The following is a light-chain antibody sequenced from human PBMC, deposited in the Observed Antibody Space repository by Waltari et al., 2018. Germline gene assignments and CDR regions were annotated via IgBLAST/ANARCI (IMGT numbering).Light chain of an antibody. CDR2: GI. Sequence: QSALNQEASVSGTVGQKVTLSCTGNNNNIGTYGVGWYQQISHGPPKSVMFGISLPSGIPDRFSGSKSGTTAFLTISGLQPEDEGDYFCSTWDHSLNGRVFGGGTKLTVL. CDR3: STWDHSLNGRV. V-gene: IGLV1-36*01. CDR1: NNNIGTYG. J-gene: IGLJ3*02.